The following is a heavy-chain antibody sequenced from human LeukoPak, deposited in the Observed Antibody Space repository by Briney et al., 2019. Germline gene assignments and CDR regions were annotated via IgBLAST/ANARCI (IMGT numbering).Heavy chain of an antibody. Sequence: PGGSLRLSCAASGFTVSSNYMSWVRQAPGKGLEWVSVIWRGDGTYYVDSVRGRFTISRDNSKNTLYLEMNSLTAEDTAVYYCVKDQGRGTYSFDYWGQGTLVTVSS. J-gene: IGHJ4*02. D-gene: IGHD1-26*01. CDR2: IWRGDGT. CDR3: VKDQGRGTYSFDY. V-gene: IGHV3-53*05. CDR1: GFTVSSNY.